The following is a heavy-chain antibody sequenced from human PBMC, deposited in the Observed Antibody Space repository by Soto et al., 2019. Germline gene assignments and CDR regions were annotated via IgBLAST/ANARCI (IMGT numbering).Heavy chain of an antibody. CDR2: IYHSGST. Sequence: QLQLQESGSGLVKPSQTLSLTCAVSGGSISSGGYSWSWIRQPPGKGLEWIGYIYHSGSTYYNPSLKSRVTISVDRSKNQFSLKLSSVTAADTAVYYCATNLGSSSSWYRLWGQGTLVTVSS. D-gene: IGHD6-13*01. V-gene: IGHV4-30-2*01. CDR3: ATNLGSSSSWYRL. J-gene: IGHJ4*02. CDR1: GGSISSGGYS.